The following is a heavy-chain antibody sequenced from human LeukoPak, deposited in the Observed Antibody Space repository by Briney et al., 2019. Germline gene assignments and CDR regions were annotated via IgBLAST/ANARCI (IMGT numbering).Heavy chain of an antibody. J-gene: IGHJ6*02. CDR3: ARRWYCSGGSCYSANYYYYGMDV. CDR1: GFTFSSYS. Sequence: GGSLRLSCAASGFTFSSYSMNWVRQAPGKGLEWVSYISSSSSTIYYADSVKGRFTISRDNAKNSLYLQMNSLRAEDTAVYYCARRWYCSGGSCYSANYYYYGMDVWGQGTTVTVSS. V-gene: IGHV3-48*01. CDR2: ISSSSSTI. D-gene: IGHD2-15*01.